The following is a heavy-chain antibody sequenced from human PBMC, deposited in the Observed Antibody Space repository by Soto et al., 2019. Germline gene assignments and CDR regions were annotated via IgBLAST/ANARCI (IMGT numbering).Heavy chain of an antibody. J-gene: IGHJ6*02. Sequence: PSETLSLTCTVSGGSISSGGYYWSWIRQHPGKGLEWIGYIYYSGSTYYNPSLKSRVTISVDTSKNQFSLKLSSVTAADTAVYYCAREAPEYQLPYNYYYGMDVWGQGTTVTVSS. V-gene: IGHV4-31*03. CDR3: AREAPEYQLPYNYYYGMDV. CDR1: GGSISSGGYY. CDR2: IYYSGST. D-gene: IGHD2-2*01.